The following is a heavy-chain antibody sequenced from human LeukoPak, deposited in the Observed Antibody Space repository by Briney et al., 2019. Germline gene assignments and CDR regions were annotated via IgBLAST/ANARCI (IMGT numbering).Heavy chain of an antibody. J-gene: IGHJ4*02. CDR2: IKSKSDGGTI. V-gene: IGHV3-15*01. CDR3: TTRRQDGW. D-gene: IGHD2-15*01. Sequence: PGGSLRLSCVGSGFTFSDAWMSWVRQAPGKGLEWVGRIKSKSDGGTIDYAAPVKGRFTISRDDSRNTLYLQMHSLKTEDTAVYYCTTRRQDGWWGQGTLVTVS. CDR1: GFTFSDAW.